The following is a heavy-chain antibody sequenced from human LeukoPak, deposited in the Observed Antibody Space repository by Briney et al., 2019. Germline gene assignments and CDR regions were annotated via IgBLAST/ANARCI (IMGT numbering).Heavy chain of an antibody. V-gene: IGHV3-48*03. Sequence: PGGSLRLSCAASGFTFSIYEMNWVRQAPGKGLEWISHISSSGSTIYYADSVKGRFTISRDNAKNSLYLQMNSLRAEDTAVYYCAELGITMIGGVWGKGTTVTICS. CDR1: GFTFSIYE. CDR2: ISSSGSTI. CDR3: AELGITMIGGV. D-gene: IGHD3-10*02. J-gene: IGHJ6*04.